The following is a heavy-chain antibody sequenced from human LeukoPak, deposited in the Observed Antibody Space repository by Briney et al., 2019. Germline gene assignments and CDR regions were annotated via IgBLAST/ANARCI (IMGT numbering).Heavy chain of an antibody. J-gene: IGHJ6*03. CDR2: IYTSGST. Sequence: PSETLSLTCTVSGGSISSGSYYWSWIRQPAGKGLEWIGRIYTSGSTNYNPSLKSRVTISADTSKNQFSLKLSSVTAADTAVYYCARVEYYGSGSNYYYCYMDVWGKGTTVTVSS. CDR3: ARVEYYGSGSNYYYCYMDV. D-gene: IGHD3-10*01. V-gene: IGHV4-61*02. CDR1: GGSISSGSYY.